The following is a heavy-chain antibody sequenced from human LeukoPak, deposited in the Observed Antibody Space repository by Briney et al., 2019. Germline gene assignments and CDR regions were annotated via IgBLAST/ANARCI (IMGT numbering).Heavy chain of an antibody. CDR3: ARVLSFVAVAGSPTGY. V-gene: IGHV3-30-3*01. Sequence: PGRSLRLSCVASGFTFSTYAMHWVRQAPGKGLECVASISYDGTSQYYADSVKGRSTISRDDSKNTLYLQMNSLRAEDTALYYCARVLSFVAVAGSPTGYWGQGTPVTVSS. D-gene: IGHD6-19*01. J-gene: IGHJ4*02. CDR1: GFTFSTYA. CDR2: ISYDGTSQ.